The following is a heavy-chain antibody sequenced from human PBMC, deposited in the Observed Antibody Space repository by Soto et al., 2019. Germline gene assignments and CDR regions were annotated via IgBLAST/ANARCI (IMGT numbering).Heavy chain of an antibody. CDR3: ARAGRYCSSTSCYAGRPRSWFDP. Sequence: PSETLSLTCAVYGGSFIGYYWSWIRQPPGKGLEWIGEINHSGSTNYNPSLKSRVTISVDTSKNQFSLKLSSVTAADTAVYYCARAGRYCSSTSCYAGRPRSWFDPWGQGTLVTVSS. J-gene: IGHJ5*02. V-gene: IGHV4-34*01. CDR2: INHSGST. CDR1: GGSFIGYY. D-gene: IGHD2-2*01.